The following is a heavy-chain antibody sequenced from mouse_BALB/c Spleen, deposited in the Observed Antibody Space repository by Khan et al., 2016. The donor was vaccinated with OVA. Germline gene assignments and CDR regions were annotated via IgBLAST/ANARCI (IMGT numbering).Heavy chain of an antibody. D-gene: IGHD1-1*02. J-gene: IGHJ3*01. V-gene: IGHV5-9*03. Sequence: EVELVESGGGLVKPGGSLKLSCAASGFTFSSFTMSWVRQTPEKRLEWVASISSGGDNTYYPDSVKGRFPISSDNAKNNLYLQMSSLRAEDTALYYCARSNYGPFAYWGQGTLVTVSA. CDR1: GFTFSSFT. CDR3: ARSNYGPFAY. CDR2: ISSGGDNT.